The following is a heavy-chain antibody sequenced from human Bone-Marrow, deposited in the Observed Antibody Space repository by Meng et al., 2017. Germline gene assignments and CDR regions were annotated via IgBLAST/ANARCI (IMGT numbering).Heavy chain of an antibody. CDR2: MKTETGNP. CDR3: ARANFCPSTTCSGGRHPFDF. V-gene: IGHV7-4-1*02. CDR1: GYNFTSNV. D-gene: IGHD2-2*01. Sequence: QVQRVQAGSEQSRVGAAGKVACTAFGYNFTSNVVNVVRKASGQRLEWQGWMKTETGNPTYGQGFTGRFFLSLDTSISTASMQITNLEAEDTAVYYCARANFCPSTTCSGGRHPFDFWGQGTLVTVSS. J-gene: IGHJ4*02.